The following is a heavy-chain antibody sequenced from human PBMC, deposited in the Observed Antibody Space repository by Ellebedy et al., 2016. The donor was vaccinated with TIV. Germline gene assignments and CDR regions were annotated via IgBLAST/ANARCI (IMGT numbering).Heavy chain of an antibody. J-gene: IGHJ4*02. CDR1: GFTFSNYG. D-gene: IGHD3-3*01. Sequence: PGGSLRLSCAASGFTFSNYGMHWVRQAPGKGLEWVAAISYDGSVKNYVDSVKGRLTVSRDNSKNTLDLQMNSLRAEDTAVYYCARGSHFWSRYSIDYWGQGTLVTVSS. CDR3: ARGSHFWSRYSIDY. V-gene: IGHV3-30*03. CDR2: ISYDGSVK.